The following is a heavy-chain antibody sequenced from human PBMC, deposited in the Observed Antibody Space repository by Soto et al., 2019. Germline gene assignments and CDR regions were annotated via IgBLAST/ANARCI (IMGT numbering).Heavy chain of an antibody. V-gene: IGHV4-39*07. CDR3: ARDKITGLFDY. D-gene: IGHD2-8*02. CDR1: GGSISSSSYY. CDR2: IFYSGST. J-gene: IGHJ4*02. Sequence: SETLSLTCTVSGGSISSSSYYWGWIRQPPGKGLEWIGSIFYSGSTYYNPSLKSRVTISVDTSKNQFSLKLTSVTAADTAVYYCARDKITGLFDYWGQGTQVTVSS.